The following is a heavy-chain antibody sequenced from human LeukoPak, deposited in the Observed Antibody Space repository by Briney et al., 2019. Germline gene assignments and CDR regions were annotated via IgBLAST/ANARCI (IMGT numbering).Heavy chain of an antibody. CDR2: INTDGSST. D-gene: IGHD5-18*01. CDR3: ARSGYSYGQFEY. Sequence: PGGSLRLSCAASGFTFSKYWMHWVRRAPGKGLVWVSRINTDGSSTDYADSVKGRFSISRDNAKNTLYLQINSLRAEDTAVYYCARSGYSYGQFEYWSQGALVTVTS. J-gene: IGHJ4*02. CDR1: GFTFSKYW. V-gene: IGHV3-74*01.